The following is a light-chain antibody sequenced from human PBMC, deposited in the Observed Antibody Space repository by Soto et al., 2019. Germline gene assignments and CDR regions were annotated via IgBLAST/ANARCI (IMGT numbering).Light chain of an antibody. CDR1: QSVSSD. V-gene: IGKV3-15*01. Sequence: EIVMTQSPATLSVSPGERATLSCRASQSVSSDLAWYQQKPGQAPRLLIYDASTRATGIPVRSSGSGSGTEYTLTISSLQSEDFALYYCQQYNKWPPLTFGGGTKVEI. CDR2: DAS. CDR3: QQYNKWPPLT. J-gene: IGKJ4*01.